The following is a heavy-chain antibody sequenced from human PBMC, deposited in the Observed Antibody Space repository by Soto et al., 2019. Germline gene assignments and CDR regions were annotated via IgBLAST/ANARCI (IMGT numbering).Heavy chain of an antibody. J-gene: IGHJ4*02. CDR3: TREAVVNGYGDYTFGY. Sequence: GGSLRLSCAASGFSFSDHYIDWVRQAPGKGLEWVGRTRNKANSYTTQYAASVKDRFLISRDESKNSLYLQMNSLKTEDTAVYYCTREAVVNGYGDYTFGYWGQGTLVTVSS. CDR2: TRNKANSYTT. D-gene: IGHD4-17*01. V-gene: IGHV3-72*01. CDR1: GFSFSDHY.